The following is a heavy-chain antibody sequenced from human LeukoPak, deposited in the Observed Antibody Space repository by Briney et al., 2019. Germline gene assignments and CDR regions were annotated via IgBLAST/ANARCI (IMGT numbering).Heavy chain of an antibody. J-gene: IGHJ4*02. V-gene: IGHV3-23*01. CDR1: GFIFSNYY. CDR2: ISGSGGST. Sequence: RGSLRLSCAASGFIFSNYYMGWVRQAPGKGLECVSSISGSGGSTNHADSVKGRFTISRDNSKNTLYLQMNSLRAEDTAVYYCAKVWTAYSDDYFDYWGQGTLVTVSS. D-gene: IGHD3/OR15-3a*01. CDR3: AKVWTAYSDDYFDY.